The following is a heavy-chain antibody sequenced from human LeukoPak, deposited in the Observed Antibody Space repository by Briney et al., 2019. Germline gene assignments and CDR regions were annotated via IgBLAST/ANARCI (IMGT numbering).Heavy chain of an antibody. CDR2: ISRSGGST. CDR1: GFTFSSYA. D-gene: IGHD6-19*01. Sequence: GGSLTLTCSVSGFTFSSYAVSCVRQPPGKGLEGVAAISRSGGSTYYPDPVKGRFTISSDNYKNTLYLQMTSLRADDTAVYYCAKDRQWPYFDYWGQGTRVPVSS. J-gene: IGHJ4*02. CDR3: AKDRQWPYFDY. V-gene: IGHV3-23*01.